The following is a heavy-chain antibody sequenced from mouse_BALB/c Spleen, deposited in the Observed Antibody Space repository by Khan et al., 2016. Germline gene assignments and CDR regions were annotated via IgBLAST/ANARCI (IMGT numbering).Heavy chain of an antibody. CDR3: AREDYSWFAY. J-gene: IGHJ3*01. CDR2: ISYSGDT. V-gene: IGHV3-2*02. CDR1: GYSITSDYA. D-gene: IGHD1-1*02. Sequence: EVQLQESGPGLVKPSQSLSLTCTVTGYSITSDYAWNWIRQFPGNKLVWLGYISYSGDTHYNPSLTSRISITRDTSKNQFFLQLNAVTAEDIATYYCAREDYSWFAYWGQGTLVTVSA.